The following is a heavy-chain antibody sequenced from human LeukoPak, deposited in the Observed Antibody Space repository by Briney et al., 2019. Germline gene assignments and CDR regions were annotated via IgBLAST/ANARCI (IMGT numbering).Heavy chain of an antibody. CDR3: ARDHLDTSAGTYYYYMDV. CDR2: ISWNSGSI. V-gene: IGHV3-9*01. CDR1: GFSFDDYA. J-gene: IGHJ6*03. D-gene: IGHD3-10*01. Sequence: PGGSLRLSCAASGFSFDDYAMHWVRQVPGKGLEWVAGISWNSGSIDYVDSVKGRFTISRDNAKNSLYLQMNSLRAEDTAVYYCARDHLDTSAGTYYYYMDVWGKGTTVTISS.